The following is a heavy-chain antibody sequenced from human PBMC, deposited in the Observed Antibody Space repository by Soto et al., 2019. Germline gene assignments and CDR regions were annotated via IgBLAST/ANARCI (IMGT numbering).Heavy chain of an antibody. CDR3: ARVPLGYCSSTSCLTNYYGMDV. Sequence: PSETLSLTCTVSGGSVCSGSYYWSWIRQPPGKGLEWIGYIYYSGSTNYNPSLKSRVTISVDTSKNQFSLKLSSVAAADTAVYYCARVPLGYCSSTSCLTNYYGMDVWGPGTTVAVS. D-gene: IGHD2-2*01. CDR1: GGSVCSGSYY. V-gene: IGHV4-61*01. J-gene: IGHJ6*02. CDR2: IYYSGST.